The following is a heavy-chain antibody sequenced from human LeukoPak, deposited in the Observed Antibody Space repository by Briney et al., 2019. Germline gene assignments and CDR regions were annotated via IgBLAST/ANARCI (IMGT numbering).Heavy chain of an antibody. D-gene: IGHD3-10*01. Sequence: ASVTVSCKVSGYTLTGLSMHWVRQAPGKGLEWMGGFYPEDGETIYAQKFQGRVTMTEDTSTDTAYMELSSLRSEDTAVYYCATLVGSPSSRNWFDPWGQGTLVTVSS. CDR2: FYPEDGET. V-gene: IGHV1-24*01. CDR1: GYTLTGLS. J-gene: IGHJ5*02. CDR3: ATLVGSPSSRNWFDP.